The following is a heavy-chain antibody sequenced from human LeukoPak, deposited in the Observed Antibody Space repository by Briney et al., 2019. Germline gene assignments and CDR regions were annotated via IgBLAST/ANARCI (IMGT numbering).Heavy chain of an antibody. D-gene: IGHD3-22*01. CDR2: IYYSGST. CDR1: GGSISSYY. J-gene: IGHJ4*02. V-gene: IGHV4-59*01. Sequence: SETLSLTCTVSGGSISSYYWSWIRQPPGKGLEWIGYIYYSGSTNYNPSLKSRVTISVDTSKNQFSLKLSSVTAADTAVYYCARDYYDSSGYLDYWGQGTLVTVSS. CDR3: ARDYYDSSGYLDY.